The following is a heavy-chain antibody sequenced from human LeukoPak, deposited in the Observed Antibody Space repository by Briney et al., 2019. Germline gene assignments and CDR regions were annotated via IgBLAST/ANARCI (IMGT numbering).Heavy chain of an antibody. CDR2: ISSSSSYI. V-gene: IGHV3-21*01. Sequence: GGSLRLSCAASGFTFSSYSMNWVRQAPGKGLEWVSSISSSSSYIYYADSVKCRFTISRDNAKNSLYLQMNSLRAEDTAVYYCARDGIAAAVNWFDPWGQGTLVTVSS. J-gene: IGHJ5*02. D-gene: IGHD6-13*01. CDR1: GFTFSSYS. CDR3: ARDGIAAAVNWFDP.